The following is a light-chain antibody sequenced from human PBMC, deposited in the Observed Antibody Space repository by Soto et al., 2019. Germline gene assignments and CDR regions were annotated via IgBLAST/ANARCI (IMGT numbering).Light chain of an antibody. J-gene: IGLJ1*01. Sequence: QSVLTQPASVSGSPGQSITISCTGTSSDVGCYNLVSWYQQHPGKAPKLMIYEGSKRPSGGSNRFSGSKSGNTASLTISGLQAEDEADYYCCSYAGSSTFVFGTGTKVTVL. CDR2: EGS. CDR1: SSDVGCYNL. CDR3: CSYAGSSTFV. V-gene: IGLV2-23*01.